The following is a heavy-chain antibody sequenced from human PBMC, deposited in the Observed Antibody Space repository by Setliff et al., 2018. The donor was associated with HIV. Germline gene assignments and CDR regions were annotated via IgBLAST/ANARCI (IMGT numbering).Heavy chain of an antibody. CDR3: ARPTEGYYYSASGYHDAFDI. V-gene: IGHV1-46*01. J-gene: IGHJ3*02. Sequence: ASVKVSCKASGYTFTSYYIHWVRQAPGQGLEWMGMISPSGGATTYAQKFQGRVTMTRDTSTSTVYMELSSLGSEDTAMYYCARPTEGYYYSASGYHDAFDIWGQGTMVTVSS. CDR1: GYTFTSYY. D-gene: IGHD3-10*01. CDR2: ISPSGGAT.